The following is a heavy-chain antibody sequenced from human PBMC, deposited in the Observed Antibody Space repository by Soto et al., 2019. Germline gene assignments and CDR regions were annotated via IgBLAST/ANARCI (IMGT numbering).Heavy chain of an antibody. V-gene: IGHV3-23*01. CDR1: GFTFSSYA. CDR2: ISGSGGST. CDR3: AKRFYYSSGWYRLFYFDY. Sequence: GGSLRLSCAASGFTFSSYAMSWVRQAPGKGLEWVSAISGSGGSTYYADSVKGRFTISRDNSKNTLYLQMNSLRAEDTAVYYCAKRFYYSSGWYRLFYFDYWGQGTLVTVSS. D-gene: IGHD6-19*01. J-gene: IGHJ4*02.